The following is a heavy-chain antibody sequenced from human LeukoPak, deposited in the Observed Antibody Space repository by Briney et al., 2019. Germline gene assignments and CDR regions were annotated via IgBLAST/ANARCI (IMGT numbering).Heavy chain of an antibody. CDR1: GFTFGDYA. CDR2: IRRKAHGGTT. J-gene: IGHJ4*02. D-gene: IGHD3-22*01. Sequence: PGGSLRLSCTTSGFTFGDYAMSWVRQAPGKGLEWVSFIRRKAHGGTTEYAAFVKGRFSSSRDDSKSIAYLQMNSLKTEDTAVYFCTRVTYYYDNSGYFHFDSWGQGSLVTVSS. CDR3: TRVTYYYDNSGYFHFDS. V-gene: IGHV3-49*04.